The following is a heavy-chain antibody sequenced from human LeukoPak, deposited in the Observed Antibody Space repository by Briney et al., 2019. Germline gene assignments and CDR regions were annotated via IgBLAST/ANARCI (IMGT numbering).Heavy chain of an antibody. V-gene: IGHV3-30*18. CDR3: AKDGPLGYCSSTSCPYYYYYYMDV. Sequence: QAGGSLRLSCAASGFTFISYGMQWVRQAPGKGLEWVAVISYDGSNKYYADSVKGRFTISRDNSKNTLYLQMNSLRAEDTAVYYCAKDGPLGYCSSTSCPYYYYYYMDVWGKGTTVTVSS. CDR1: GFTFISYG. D-gene: IGHD2-2*01. J-gene: IGHJ6*03. CDR2: ISYDGSNK.